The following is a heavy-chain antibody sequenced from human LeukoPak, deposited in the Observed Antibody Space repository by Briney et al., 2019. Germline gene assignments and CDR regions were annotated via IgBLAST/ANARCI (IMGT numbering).Heavy chain of an antibody. CDR1: GYSFTSYG. CDR3: ARDDHILGLYYYYHMDV. Sequence: ASVKVSCKASGYSFTSYGISWVREAPGQGLEWPGWISAYNGNTDYAQSLQDRVIMTTDTSTSTAYMELKSLRPDDTAVYYCARDDHILGLYYYYHMDVWGKGTTVTFSS. D-gene: IGHD2-21*01. V-gene: IGHV1-18*01. CDR2: ISAYNGNT. J-gene: IGHJ6*03.